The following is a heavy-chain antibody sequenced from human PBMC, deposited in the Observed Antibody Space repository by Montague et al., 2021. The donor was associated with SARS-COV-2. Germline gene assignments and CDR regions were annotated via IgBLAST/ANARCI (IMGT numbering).Heavy chain of an antibody. J-gene: IGHJ5*02. CDR1: GYTFTNHW. Sequence: QSGAEVKQPGESLKISCKGSGYTFTNHWIGWVRQTPGKGLEWMGIINPGDSDTRNNPSFQGQVTISVDKSISTTYLQWSSLKASDTGTYYCARQGYSSAWFAEWGQGTLVTVSS. CDR3: ARQGYSSAWFAE. CDR2: INPGDSDT. V-gene: IGHV5-51*01. D-gene: IGHD2-15*01.